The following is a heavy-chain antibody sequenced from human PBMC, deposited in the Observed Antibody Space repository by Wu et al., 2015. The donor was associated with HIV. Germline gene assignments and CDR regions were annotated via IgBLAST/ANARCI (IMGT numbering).Heavy chain of an antibody. D-gene: IGHD2-15*01. CDR1: GGTFSSYA. CDR2: IIPIFGTA. V-gene: IGHV1-69*13. Sequence: QVQLVQSGAEVKKPGSSVKVSCKASGGTFSSYAISWVRQAPGQGLEWMGRIIPIFGTANYAQKFQGRVTITADESTSTAYMEPSSLRSEDTAVYYCAREGLPLVVATQYYFDYWGQGTLVTVSS. J-gene: IGHJ4*02. CDR3: AREGLPLVVATQYYFDY.